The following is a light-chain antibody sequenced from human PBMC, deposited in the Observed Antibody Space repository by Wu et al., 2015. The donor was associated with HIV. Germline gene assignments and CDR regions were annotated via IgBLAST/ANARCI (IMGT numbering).Light chain of an antibody. CDR2: KAS. J-gene: IGKJ2*01. V-gene: IGKV1-5*03. CDR1: QSINRW. CDR3: QQYNGYPYT. Sequence: DIQMTQSPSTLSGSVGDTVTITCRASQSINRWLAWYQQKPGTAPKLLIFKASVLEIGVPSRFSGGGSGTEFTLTVSSLQADDSATYYCQQYNGYPYTFGQGTKLEIK.